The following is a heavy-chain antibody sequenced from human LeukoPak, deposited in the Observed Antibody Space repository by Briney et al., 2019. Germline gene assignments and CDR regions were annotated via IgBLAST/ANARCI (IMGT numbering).Heavy chain of an antibody. CDR2: IKQDGSEK. CDR1: GFTFSTYW. Sequence: GGSLRLSCAASGFTFSTYWMSWVRQAPGRGLEWVANIKQDGSEKHYVDSVKGRFTISRDNAKNSLYLQMNSLRAEDTAVYYCGRCGRGSNWFDPWGQGTLVTVSS. V-gene: IGHV3-7*01. J-gene: IGHJ5*02. D-gene: IGHD3-16*01. CDR3: GRCGRGSNWFDP.